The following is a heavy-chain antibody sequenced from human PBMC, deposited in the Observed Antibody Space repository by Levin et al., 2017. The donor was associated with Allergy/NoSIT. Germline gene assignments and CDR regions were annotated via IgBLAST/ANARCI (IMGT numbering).Heavy chain of an antibody. CDR2: VSLSGSSA. Sequence: PGGSLRLSCAASGFTFSAYAMSWVRQGPGKGLEWVSDVSLSGSSASYADSVKGRFTVSRDNSKNRLYLQMNGLRAEDTAVYYCAKHRVGRQQFVTDGFDVWGQGTVVSVSS. J-gene: IGHJ3*01. D-gene: IGHD6-6*01. V-gene: IGHV3-23*01. CDR3: AKHRVGRQQFVTDGFDV. CDR1: GFTFSAYA.